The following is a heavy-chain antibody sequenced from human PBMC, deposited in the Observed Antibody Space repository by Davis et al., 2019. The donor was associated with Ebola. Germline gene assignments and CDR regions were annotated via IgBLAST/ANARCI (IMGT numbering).Heavy chain of an antibody. CDR1: GYTFTGYY. V-gene: IGHV1-2*02. CDR2: INPNSGGT. CDR3: ATGASTTGISYYNGMDV. Sequence: ASVKVSCKASGYTFTGYYMHWVRQAPGQGLEWMGWINPNSGGTNYAQKFQGRVTITADESTSTAYMELSSLRSEDTAVYYCATGASTTGISYYNGMDVWGQGTTVTVSS. J-gene: IGHJ6*02. D-gene: IGHD1-1*01.